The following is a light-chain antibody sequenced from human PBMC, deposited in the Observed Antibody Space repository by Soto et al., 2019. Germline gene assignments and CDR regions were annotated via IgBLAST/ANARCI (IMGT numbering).Light chain of an antibody. CDR1: QSIGSW. CDR2: AAS. Sequence: DIQMTQSPSTLSASVGDRVTMTCRASQSIGSWLAWYQQKPGKAPKLLIYAASTLQSGVPSRFSGSGSGTDFTLTISCLQSEDFATYYCQQYYSYPGTFGPGTKVDIK. J-gene: IGKJ3*01. V-gene: IGKV1-5*01. CDR3: QQYYSYPGT.